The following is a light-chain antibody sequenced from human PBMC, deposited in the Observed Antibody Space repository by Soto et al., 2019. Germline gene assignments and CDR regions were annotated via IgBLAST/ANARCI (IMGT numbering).Light chain of an antibody. CDR3: QQYKNWPPIT. Sequence: EKVNTQAPSPPSVSPGGKRPLSCPASPSVGNHLAWYQQKPGQAPRLLIYGASNRATGVPARFSGSGSGREFALTISSLQSEDFALYYCQQYKNWPPITFGQGTRLEIK. J-gene: IGKJ5*01. CDR2: GAS. V-gene: IGKV3-15*01. CDR1: PSVGNH.